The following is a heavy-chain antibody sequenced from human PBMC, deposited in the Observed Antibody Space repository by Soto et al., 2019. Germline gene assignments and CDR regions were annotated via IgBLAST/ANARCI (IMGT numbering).Heavy chain of an antibody. CDR3: TRGLFDGWGDYFEY. D-gene: IGHD6-19*01. CDR2: IIPIFGAT. V-gene: IGHV1-69*01. Sequence: QVQLVQSGAEVKKPGSSMKVSCKASGGTFNTYPISWVRQAPGQGLEWMGGIIPIFGATHYAQKFQGRVTITADESTSTAYMDLSRLTSDDTAMYYCTRGLFDGWGDYFEYWSQGTLVTVSS. J-gene: IGHJ4*02. CDR1: GGTFNTYP.